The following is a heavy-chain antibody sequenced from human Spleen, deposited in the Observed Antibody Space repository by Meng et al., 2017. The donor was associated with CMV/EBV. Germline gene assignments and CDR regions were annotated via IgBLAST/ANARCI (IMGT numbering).Heavy chain of an antibody. D-gene: IGHD1-26*01. CDR3: ARVRATIYDY. J-gene: IGHJ4*02. V-gene: IGHV1-2*02. Sequence: VHDVQSGTDVEKSVASVKVSCKDAGYTVTGDYMHWVRQSPGPGLEWMGWINPNSGGTNYAKKFQGRVNMTRDTSISTAYMELSRLRSDDTAVYYCARVRATIYDYWGQGTLVTVSS. CDR2: INPNSGGT. CDR1: GYTVTGDY.